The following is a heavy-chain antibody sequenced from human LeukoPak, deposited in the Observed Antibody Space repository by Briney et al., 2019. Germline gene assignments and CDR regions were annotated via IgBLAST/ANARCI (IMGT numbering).Heavy chain of an antibody. CDR3: AREKYYYGSAYYMDV. V-gene: IGHV1-69*05. D-gene: IGHD3-10*01. Sequence: GASVKVSCKASGGTFSSYAISWVRQAPGQGLEWMGGIIPIFGTANYAQRFQGRVTITTDESTSTAYMELSSLRSEDTAVYYCAREKYYYGSAYYMDVWGKGTTVTVSS. J-gene: IGHJ6*03. CDR2: IIPIFGTA. CDR1: GGTFSSYA.